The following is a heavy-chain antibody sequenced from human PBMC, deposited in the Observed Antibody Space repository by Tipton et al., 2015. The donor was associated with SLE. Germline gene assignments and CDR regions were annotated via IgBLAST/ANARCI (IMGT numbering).Heavy chain of an antibody. CDR1: GGASSSYY. CDR2: IYYSGST. CDR3: ARRLTRYSGYDYFDY. V-gene: IGHV4-59*08. Sequence: TLSLTCTVSGGASSSYYWSWLRQPPGKGLEWIGYIYYSGSTNYNPSLKSRVTISVDTSKNQFSLKLSSVTAAATAVYYCARRLTRYSGYDYFDYWGQGTLVTVSS. J-gene: IGHJ4*02. D-gene: IGHD5-12*01.